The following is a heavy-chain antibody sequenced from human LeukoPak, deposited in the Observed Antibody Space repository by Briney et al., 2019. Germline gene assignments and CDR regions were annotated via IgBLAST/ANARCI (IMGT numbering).Heavy chain of an antibody. J-gene: IGHJ6*02. V-gene: IGHV3-30-3*01. CDR2: ISYDGSNK. Sequence: GGSLRLSCAASGFTFSSYAMHWVRQAPGKGLEWVAVISYDGSNKYYADSVKGRFTISRDNSKNTLYLQMNSLRAEDTAVYYCARTGPDYTYCYYYGMDVWGQGTTVTVSS. CDR1: GFTFSSYA. CDR3: ARTGPDYTYCYYYGMDV. D-gene: IGHD4-11*01.